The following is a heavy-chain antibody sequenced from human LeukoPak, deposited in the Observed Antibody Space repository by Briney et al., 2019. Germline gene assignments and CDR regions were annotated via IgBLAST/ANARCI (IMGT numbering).Heavy chain of an antibody. Sequence: SETLSLTCSVSGDSISSSSYYWGWIRQPPGKGLEWIGSLSYSGSTDYNPALKSRVTISEDTSKNQFSLRLSSVTAADTAMYYCAGGYTYGVFYFDSWGQGFLVTVSS. CDR1: GDSISSSSYY. V-gene: IGHV4-39*01. CDR3: AGGYTYGVFYFDS. D-gene: IGHD5-18*01. J-gene: IGHJ4*02. CDR2: LSYSGST.